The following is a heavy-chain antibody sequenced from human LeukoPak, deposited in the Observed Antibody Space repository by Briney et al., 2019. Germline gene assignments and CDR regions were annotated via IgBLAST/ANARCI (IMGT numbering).Heavy chain of an antibody. CDR1: GFTFGNYA. Sequence: GGSLRLSCAASGFTFGNYAMSWDCQAPGKGLEWVSVISGSGGTTYSADSVKGRFTISRDNSKNTLYLQMNSLRAEDTAAYYCARERGSSGGNTNGYFDYWGQGALVTVSS. V-gene: IGHV3-23*01. D-gene: IGHD4-23*01. J-gene: IGHJ4*02. CDR3: ARERGSSGGNTNGYFDY. CDR2: ISGSGGTT.